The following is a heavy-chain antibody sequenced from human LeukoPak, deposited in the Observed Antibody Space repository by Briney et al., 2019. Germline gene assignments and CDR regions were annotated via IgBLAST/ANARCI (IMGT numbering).Heavy chain of an antibody. J-gene: IGHJ4*02. CDR3: ARSSPVGATFYFDY. Sequence: SQTLSLTCTVSGGSISSGSYYWSWIRQPAGKGLEWIGRSYTSGSTNYNPSLKRRVTISVDPSKHQVSLKLSSVTAAHTAVYYCARSSPVGATFYFDYWGQGTLVTVSS. CDR1: GGSISSGSYY. CDR2: SYTSGST. V-gene: IGHV4-61*02. D-gene: IGHD1-26*01.